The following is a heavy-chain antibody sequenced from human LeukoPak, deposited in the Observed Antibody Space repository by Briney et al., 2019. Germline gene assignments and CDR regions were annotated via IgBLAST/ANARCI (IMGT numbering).Heavy chain of an antibody. J-gene: IGHJ4*02. CDR3: AKWGRTYDILTGYSY. D-gene: IGHD3-9*01. V-gene: IGHV3-11*01. CDR1: GFTFSDYY. Sequence: GGSLRLSCVASGFTFSDYYMSWIRQAPGKGLEWVSYIGTSGSPIYYADSVKGRFTISRDNAKNSLYLRMNSLRAEDTAVYYFAKWGRTYDILTGYSYWGQGTLVTVSS. CDR2: IGTSGSPI.